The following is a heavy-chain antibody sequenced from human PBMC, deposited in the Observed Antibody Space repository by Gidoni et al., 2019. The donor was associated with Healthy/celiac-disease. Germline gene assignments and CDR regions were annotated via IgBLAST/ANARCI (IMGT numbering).Heavy chain of an antibody. CDR1: GYTFTGYY. CDR3: ARALIYSSRGAFDI. Sequence: QVQLVQSGAEVKKPGASVKVSCKAPGYTFTGYYMHWVRQAPGQGLEWMGWINPNRGGTNYAQKFQGRVTMTRDTSISTTYMELSRLRSDDTAVYYCARALIYSSRGAFDIWGQGTMVTVSS. D-gene: IGHD6-13*01. CDR2: INPNRGGT. J-gene: IGHJ3*02. V-gene: IGHV1-2*02.